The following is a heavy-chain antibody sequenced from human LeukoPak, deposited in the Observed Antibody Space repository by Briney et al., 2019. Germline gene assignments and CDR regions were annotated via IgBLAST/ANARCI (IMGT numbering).Heavy chain of an antibody. J-gene: IGHJ5*02. Sequence: PGGSLRLSCAASGFTFSSYSMNWVRQAPGKWLEWVSSISSSSSYIYYADSVKGRFTISRDNAKNSLYLQMNSLRAEDTAVYYCARGAVGVVVPAAQPRFDPWGQGTLVTVSS. CDR3: ARGAVGVVVPAAQPRFDP. V-gene: IGHV3-21*01. CDR2: ISSSSSYI. D-gene: IGHD2-2*01. CDR1: GFTFSSYS.